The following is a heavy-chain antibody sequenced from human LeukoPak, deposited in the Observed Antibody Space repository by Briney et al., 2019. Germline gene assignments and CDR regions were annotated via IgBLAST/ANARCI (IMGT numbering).Heavy chain of an antibody. J-gene: IGHJ6*03. V-gene: IGHV3-7*03. CDR3: AKDGSWGDYYFYFYIDV. Sequence: AGGSLRLSCGASGFTFSNHWMSWVRQTPSKGLEWVANIRYDGNEKLFVDSVKGRFTISRDNSKNTLYLQMNSLRAEDTALYYCAKDGSWGDYYFYFYIDVWGKGTTVTVSS. D-gene: IGHD3-16*01. CDR2: IRYDGNEK. CDR1: GFTFSNHW.